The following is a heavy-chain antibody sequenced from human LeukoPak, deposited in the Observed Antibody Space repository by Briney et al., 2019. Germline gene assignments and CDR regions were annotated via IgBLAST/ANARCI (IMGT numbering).Heavy chain of an antibody. D-gene: IGHD5-18*01. CDR3: ARLGGRGYSYGYVY. Sequence: GGSLRLSCAASGFTFSSYAMHWVRQAPGKGLEWVAVISYDGSNKYYADSVKGRFTISRDNSKNTLYLQMNSLRAEDTAVYYCARLGGRGYSYGYVYWGQGTLVTVSS. V-gene: IGHV3-30-3*01. J-gene: IGHJ4*02. CDR1: GFTFSSYA. CDR2: ISYDGSNK.